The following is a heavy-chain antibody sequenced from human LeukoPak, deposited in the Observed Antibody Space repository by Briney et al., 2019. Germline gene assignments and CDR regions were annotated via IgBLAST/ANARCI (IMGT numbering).Heavy chain of an antibody. V-gene: IGHV3-9*03. CDR3: AKDSSSGWSYDFDY. CDR1: GFTFDDYA. CDR2: ISWNSGSI. D-gene: IGHD6-19*01. J-gene: IGHJ4*02. Sequence: GGSLRLSCAASGFTFDDYAMHRVRQAPGKGLEWVSGISWNSGSIGYADSVKGRFTISRDNAKNSLYLQMNSLRAEDMALYYCAKDSSSGWSYDFDYWGQGTLVTVSS.